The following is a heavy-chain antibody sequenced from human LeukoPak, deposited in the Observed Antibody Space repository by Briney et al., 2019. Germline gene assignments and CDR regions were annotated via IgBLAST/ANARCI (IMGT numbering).Heavy chain of an antibody. D-gene: IGHD3-22*01. J-gene: IGHJ4*02. V-gene: IGHV1-69*13. CDR3: ARPGYYDSSGYYFGFDY. CDR1: GGTFSSYA. Sequence: SVKVSCKASGGTFSSYAISWVRQAPGQGLEWMGGIIPIFGTANYAQKFRGRVTITADESTSTAYMELSSLRSEDTAVYYCARPGYYDSSGYYFGFDYWGQGTLVTVSS. CDR2: IIPIFGTA.